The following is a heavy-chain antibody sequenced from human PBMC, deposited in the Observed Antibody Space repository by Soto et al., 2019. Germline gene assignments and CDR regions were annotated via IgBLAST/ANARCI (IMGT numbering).Heavy chain of an antibody. V-gene: IGHV1-69*13. Sequence: ASVKVSCKASGGTFSSYAISWVRQAPGQGLEWMGGIIPIFGTANYAQKFQGRVTITADESTSTAYMELSSLRSEDTAVYYCARDPFIVVVPAAIHPARAFDIWGQGTMVTVSS. D-gene: IGHD2-2*01. CDR3: ARDPFIVVVPAAIHPARAFDI. CDR2: IIPIFGTA. CDR1: GGTFSSYA. J-gene: IGHJ3*02.